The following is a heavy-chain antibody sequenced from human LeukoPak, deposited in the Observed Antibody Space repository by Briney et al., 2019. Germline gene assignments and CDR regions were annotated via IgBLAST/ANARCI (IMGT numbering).Heavy chain of an antibody. CDR2: IYHSGST. D-gene: IGHD3-22*01. CDR1: GGSISSGGYS. V-gene: IGHV4-30-2*01. J-gene: IGHJ4*02. Sequence: SETLSLTCAVSGGSISSGGYSWSWIRQPPGKGLEWIGYIYHSGSTYYNPSLKSRVTISVDRSKNQFSLKLSSVTAADTAVYYCARRVYYDSSGYYYLNYFDYWGQGTLVTVSS. CDR3: ARRVYYDSSGYYYLNYFDY.